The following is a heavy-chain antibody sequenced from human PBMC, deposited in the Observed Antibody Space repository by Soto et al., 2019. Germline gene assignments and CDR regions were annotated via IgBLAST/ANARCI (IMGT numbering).Heavy chain of an antibody. D-gene: IGHD6-25*01. Sequence: GGSLRLSCAASGFTFSSYAMSWVRQAPGKGLEWVSAISGSGGSTYYADSVKGRFTISRDNSKNTLYLQMNSLRAEDTAVYYCAXDYKQRPSPYYYYGMDVWGPGTTVTVSS. CDR3: AXDYKQRPSPYYYYGMDV. V-gene: IGHV3-23*01. J-gene: IGHJ6*02. CDR1: GFTFSSYA. CDR2: ISGSGGST.